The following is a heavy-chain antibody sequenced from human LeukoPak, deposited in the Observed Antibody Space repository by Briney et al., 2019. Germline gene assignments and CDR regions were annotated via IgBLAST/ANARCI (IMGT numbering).Heavy chain of an antibody. D-gene: IGHD3-9*01. V-gene: IGHV4-39*07. CDR1: GGSISSSSYY. CDR3: ARYYDISTGWDY. J-gene: IGHJ4*02. CDR2: IYYSGST. Sequence: PSETLSLTCTVSGGSISSSSYYWGWIRQPPGKGLEWIGSIYYSGSTYYNPSLKSRVTISVDTSKNQFSLKLRSVTAADTAVYYCARYYDISTGWDYWGQGTLVSVSS.